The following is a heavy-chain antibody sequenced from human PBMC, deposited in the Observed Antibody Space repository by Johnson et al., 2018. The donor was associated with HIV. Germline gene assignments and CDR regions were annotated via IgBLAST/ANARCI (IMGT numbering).Heavy chain of an antibody. CDR2: ISYDGSNK. CDR1: GFTFDDYG. J-gene: IGHJ3*02. CDR3: ARDLYPFGPVQAFDI. D-gene: IGHD3-10*01. Sequence: QVQLVESGGGLVQPGGSLRLSCAASGFTFDDYGMSWVRQAPGKGLEWVAVISYDGSNKYYADSVKGRFTISRDNSKSTLYLQMNSLRAEDTAVYYCARDLYPFGPVQAFDIWGQGTMVTVSS. V-gene: IGHV3-30*03.